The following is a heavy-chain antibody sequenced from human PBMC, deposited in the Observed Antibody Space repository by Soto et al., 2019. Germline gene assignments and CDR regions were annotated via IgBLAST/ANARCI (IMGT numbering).Heavy chain of an antibody. CDR2: ISSSSSTI. CDR3: ARDLGSSWYPEYFQH. D-gene: IGHD6-13*01. J-gene: IGHJ1*01. CDR1: GFTFSSYS. Sequence: EVQLVESGGGLVQPGGSLRLSCAASGFTFSSYSMNWVRQAPGKGLEWVSYISSSSSTIYYADSVKGRFTISRDNAKNSLYLQMNSLRDAGTGVYYCARDLGSSWYPEYFQHWGQGTLVTVSS. V-gene: IGHV3-48*02.